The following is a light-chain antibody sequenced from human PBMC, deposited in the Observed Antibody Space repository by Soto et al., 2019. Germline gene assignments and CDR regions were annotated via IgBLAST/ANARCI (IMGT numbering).Light chain of an antibody. CDR1: SSDVGGYNY. V-gene: IGLV2-14*01. J-gene: IGLJ3*02. CDR3: SSYTSSSTWV. Sequence: QSALTQPASVSGSPGLSITISCTGTSSDVGGYNYVSWYQQHPGKVPKLMIYEVSNRPSGVSNRFSGSKSGNTASLTISGLQAEDEADYYCSSYTSSSTWVFGGGTKLTVL. CDR2: EVS.